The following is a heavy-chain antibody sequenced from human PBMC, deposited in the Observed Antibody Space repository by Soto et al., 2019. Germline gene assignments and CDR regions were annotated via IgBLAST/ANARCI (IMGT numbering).Heavy chain of an antibody. CDR2: TYYSSKWFN. CDR1: WYSFSINSSA. J-gene: IGHJ4*02. CDR3: ATTIRGNGVKYLES. V-gene: IGHV6-1*01. D-gene: IGHD3-10*01. Sequence: PSQTLSLTCAISWYSFSINSSAFNLIRQSPSRGLEWLGRTYYSSKWFNDHAISVKSRIAINPDTSKNHFYLQLNSVTPDDTAVYYCATTIRGNGVKYLESWGKGTLVIVS.